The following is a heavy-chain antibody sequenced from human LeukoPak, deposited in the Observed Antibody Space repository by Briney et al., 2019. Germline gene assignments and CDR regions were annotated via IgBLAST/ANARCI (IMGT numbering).Heavy chain of an antibody. J-gene: IGHJ6*03. CDR2: IIPIFGTA. CDR3: ALIPLYFSSTSCYDSNYYYYYYYMDV. CDR1: GGTFSSYA. V-gene: IGHV1-69*05. D-gene: IGHD2-2*01. Sequence: SVKVSCKASGGTFSSYAISWVRQAPGQGLEWMGGIIPIFGTANYAQKFQGRVTITTDESTSTAYMELSSLRSEDTAVYYCALIPLYFSSTSCYDSNYYYYYYYMDVCGKGTTVTVSS.